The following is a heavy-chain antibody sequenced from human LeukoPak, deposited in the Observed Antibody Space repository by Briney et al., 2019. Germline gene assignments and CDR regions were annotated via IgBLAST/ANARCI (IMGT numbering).Heavy chain of an antibody. V-gene: IGHV4-61*01. D-gene: IGHD3-10*01. J-gene: IGHJ6*02. CDR3: ARDSPMVRGVIHYYYGMDV. CDR2: IYYSGST. Sequence: SETLSLTCTVSGGSVSSGSYYWSWIRQPPGKGLEWIGYIYYSGSTNYNPSLKSRVTISVDTSKNQFFLKLSSVTAADTAVYYCARDSPMVRGVIHYYYGMDVWGQGTTVTVSS. CDR1: GGSVSSGSYY.